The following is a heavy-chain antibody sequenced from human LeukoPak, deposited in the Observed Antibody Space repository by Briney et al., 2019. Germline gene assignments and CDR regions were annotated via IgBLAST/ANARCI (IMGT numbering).Heavy chain of an antibody. CDR2: ISSSSSYI. CDR3: ARDGRATYDY. J-gene: IGHJ4*02. Sequence: GRSLRLSCAASGFTFSSYSMNWVRQAPGKGLEWVSSISSSSSYIYYADSVKGRFTISRDNAKNSLYLQMNSLRAEDTAVYYCARDGRATYDYWGQGTLVTVSS. D-gene: IGHD1-26*01. V-gene: IGHV3-21*01. CDR1: GFTFSSYS.